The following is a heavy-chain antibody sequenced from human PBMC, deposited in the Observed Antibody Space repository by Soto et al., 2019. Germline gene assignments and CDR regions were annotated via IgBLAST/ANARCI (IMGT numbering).Heavy chain of an antibody. CDR2: FYYLGTT. CDR1: VGSISSSGYS. D-gene: IGHD5-12*01. V-gene: IGHV4-39*01. CDR3: ARHLGRSGYVRIDY. Sequence: PSETLSLTCTVSVGSISSSGYSWGWIRQPPGKGLEWIGIFYYLGTTFYNPSLQSRVTISVDTSKNQFSLKLNSVTAADTAVYYCARHLGRSGYVRIDYWGQGTLVTVSS. J-gene: IGHJ4*02.